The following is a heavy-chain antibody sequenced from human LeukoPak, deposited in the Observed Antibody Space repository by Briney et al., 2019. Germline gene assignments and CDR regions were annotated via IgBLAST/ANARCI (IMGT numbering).Heavy chain of an antibody. Sequence: GRSLRLSCAASGFTFSSDGMHWVRQAPGKGLEWVAVISYDGSNKYYADSVKGRFTISRDNSKNTLYLQMNSLRAEDTAVYYCAKGQPAAVPSYYYYYGMDVWGQGTTVTVSS. V-gene: IGHV3-30*18. J-gene: IGHJ6*02. CDR2: ISYDGSNK. D-gene: IGHD2-2*01. CDR1: GFTFSSDG. CDR3: AKGQPAAVPSYYYYYGMDV.